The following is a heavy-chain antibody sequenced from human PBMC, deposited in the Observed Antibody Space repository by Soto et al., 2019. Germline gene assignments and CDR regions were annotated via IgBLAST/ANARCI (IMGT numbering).Heavy chain of an antibody. CDR3: ASLPDVPDSSHTYYFDY. CDR2: ISSSSSTI. Sequence: GGSLRLSCAASGFTFSSYSMNWVRQAPGKGLEWVSYISSSSSTIYYADSVKGRFTISRDNAKNSLYLQMNSLRDEDTAVYYCASLPDVPDSSHTYYFDYWGQGTLVTVSS. CDR1: GFTFSSYS. V-gene: IGHV3-48*02. J-gene: IGHJ4*02. D-gene: IGHD6-13*01.